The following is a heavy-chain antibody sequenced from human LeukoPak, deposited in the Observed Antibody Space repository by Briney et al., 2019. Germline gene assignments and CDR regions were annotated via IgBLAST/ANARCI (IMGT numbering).Heavy chain of an antibody. J-gene: IGHJ6*02. CDR3: ARDPYYGSGKYYHGMDL. CDR2: IGASGGYT. Sequence: TGGSLRLSCAASGFTFSSSAMSWVRQAPGKGLEWVSTIGASGGYTYYADSVKGRFTISRDNSKNTLYLQMNSLRAEDTAVYYCARDPYYGSGKYYHGMDLWGQGTTVTVSS. V-gene: IGHV3-23*01. D-gene: IGHD3-10*01. CDR1: GFTFSSSA.